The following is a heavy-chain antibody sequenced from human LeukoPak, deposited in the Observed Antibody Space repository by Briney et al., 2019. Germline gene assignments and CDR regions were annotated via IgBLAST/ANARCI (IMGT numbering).Heavy chain of an antibody. CDR3: ARGGSYYDFWSGYYDYYYYMDV. V-gene: IGHV4-59*01. CDR2: IYYSGST. J-gene: IGHJ6*03. Sequence: SETLSLTCTVSGGSISSYYWSWIRQPPGKGLEWIGYIYYSGSTNYNPSLKSRVTISVDTSENQFSLRLTSVTAADTAVYYCARGGSYYDFWSGYYDYYYYMDVWGKGTTVTVSS. CDR1: GGSISSYY. D-gene: IGHD3-3*01.